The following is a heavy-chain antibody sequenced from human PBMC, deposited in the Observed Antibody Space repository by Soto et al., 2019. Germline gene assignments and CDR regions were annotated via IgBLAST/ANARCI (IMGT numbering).Heavy chain of an antibody. D-gene: IGHD1-1*01. CDR3: ARGVDAGVDV. V-gene: IGHV1-8*01. Sequence: QVQLVQSGAEVTKPGASVKVSCKASGYTFTTYDINWGRQATGQGLEWLGWMSPNSGATGYAQKFQGRVTMTRDTSMTTAYMELSNLRSEDTAMYYCARGVDAGVDVWGQGTTVTVSS. CDR2: MSPNSGAT. J-gene: IGHJ6*02. CDR1: GYTFTTYD.